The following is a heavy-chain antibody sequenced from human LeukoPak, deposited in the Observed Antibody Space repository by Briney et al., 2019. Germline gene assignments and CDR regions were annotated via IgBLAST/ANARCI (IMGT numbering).Heavy chain of an antibody. V-gene: IGHV3-30-3*01. CDR3: AREEGVAVAGNFDY. CDR2: ISYEDGSNE. Sequence: GGSQRLSCAASGFNFRSYDKHWAPQAPDKGQESVTAISYEDGSNEYYADSVKGRFTISRDNSKNTLYLQMNSLRAEDTAVYYCAREEGVAVAGNFDYWGQGTRVTVSS. J-gene: IGHJ4*02. CDR1: GFNFRSYD. D-gene: IGHD6-19*01.